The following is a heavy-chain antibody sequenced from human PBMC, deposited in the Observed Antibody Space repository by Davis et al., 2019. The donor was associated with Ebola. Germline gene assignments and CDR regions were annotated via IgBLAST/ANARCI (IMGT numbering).Heavy chain of an antibody. CDR1: GFTLSSYG. D-gene: IGHD1-26*01. CDR2: ISYDGSNK. J-gene: IGHJ6*02. Sequence: GGSLRLSCAASGFTLSSYGMHWVRQAPGKGLEWVAVISYDGSNKYYADSVKGRFTISRDNSKNTLYLQMNSLRAEDTAVYYCARDSGSYLYYYYYGKDVWGQGTTVTVSS. V-gene: IGHV3-30*03. CDR3: ARDSGSYLYYYYYGKDV.